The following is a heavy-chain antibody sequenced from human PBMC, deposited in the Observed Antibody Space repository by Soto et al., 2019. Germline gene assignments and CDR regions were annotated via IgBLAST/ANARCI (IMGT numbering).Heavy chain of an antibody. CDR2: IWYDGSNK. CDR3: ARDVNDLTYYYGMDV. D-gene: IGHD3-3*01. Sequence: GSLRLSCAASGFTFRSDCMHWVRQAPGKGLEWVAVIWYDGSNKYYADSVKGRFTISRDNSKNTLYLQMNSLRAEDTAVYYCARDVNDLTYYYGMDVWGQGTTVTVSS. CDR1: GFTFRSDC. J-gene: IGHJ6*02. V-gene: IGHV3-33*01.